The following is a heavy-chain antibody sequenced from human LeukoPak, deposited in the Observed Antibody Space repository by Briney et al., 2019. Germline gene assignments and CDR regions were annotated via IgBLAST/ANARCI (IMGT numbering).Heavy chain of an antibody. D-gene: IGHD3-22*01. CDR2: IYVGGTT. CDR1: GGSISGGSYY. Sequence: SETLSLTCTVSGGSISGGSYYWHWIRQPAGKGLEWIGCIYVGGTTNYTPSLKSRVTISADTSSNQFSLRLSSVTAADTAVYYCARTFYYYENTGYRDFFDSWGQGTLVTVSS. J-gene: IGHJ4*02. V-gene: IGHV4-61*02. CDR3: ARTFYYYENTGYRDFFDS.